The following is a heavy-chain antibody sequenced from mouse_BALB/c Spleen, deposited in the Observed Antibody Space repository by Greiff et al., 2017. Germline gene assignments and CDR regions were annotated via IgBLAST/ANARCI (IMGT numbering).Heavy chain of an antibody. CDR1: GFNIKDYY. CDR3: ATYYYGSSSYAMDY. V-gene: IGHV14-1*02. CDR2: IDPANGNT. Sequence: VQLQQSGAELVRPGALVKLSCKASGFNIKDYYMHWVKQRPEQGLEWIGRIDPANGNTKYDPKFQGKATITADTSSNTAYLQLSSLTSEDTAVYYCATYYYGSSSYAMDYWGQGTSVTVSS. J-gene: IGHJ4*01. D-gene: IGHD1-1*01.